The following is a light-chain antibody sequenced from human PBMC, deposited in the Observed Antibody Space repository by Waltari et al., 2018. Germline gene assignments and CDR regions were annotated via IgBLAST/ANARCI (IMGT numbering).Light chain of an antibody. CDR2: RNG. V-gene: IGLV1-44*01. Sequence: QCVLTQTPKVSAATGQRVRISSSGSSSNVGGNLVKWYPQVPGTAPKLLIHRNGLRPSGVPDRFSGSKSGTSASLAISGLQSEDEADYYCVAWDDTLSGMVFGGGTKLTVL. J-gene: IGLJ3*02. CDR3: VAWDDTLSGMV. CDR1: SSNVGGNL.